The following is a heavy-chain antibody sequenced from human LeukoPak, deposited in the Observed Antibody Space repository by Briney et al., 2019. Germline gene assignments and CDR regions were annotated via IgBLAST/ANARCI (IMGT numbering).Heavy chain of an antibody. J-gene: IGHJ4*02. Sequence: PGGSLRLSCAASGFTFSSYWMSWVRQAPGKGLEWVANIKKDGSEKYYVDSVKGRFTISRDNSKNTLYLQMNSLKTEDTAVYYCTTVLLWFGESDYWGQGTLVTVSS. CDR2: IKKDGSEK. CDR3: TTVLLWFGESDY. V-gene: IGHV3-7*03. CDR1: GFTFSSYW. D-gene: IGHD3-10*01.